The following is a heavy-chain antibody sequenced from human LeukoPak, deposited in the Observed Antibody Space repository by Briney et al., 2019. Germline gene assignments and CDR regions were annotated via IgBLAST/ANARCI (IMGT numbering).Heavy chain of an antibody. D-gene: IGHD3-22*01. V-gene: IGHV3-23*01. CDR3: ARATDYYDSSGYPDY. J-gene: IGHJ4*02. Sequence: GGSLRLSCAASGFTFSNYAMSWVRQAPGKGLEWFSAISNSGGDTYYADSVKGRFTISRDNSKNTLYLQMNSLRAEDTAVYYCARATDYYDSSGYPDYWGQGTLVTVSS. CDR2: ISNSGGDT. CDR1: GFTFSNYA.